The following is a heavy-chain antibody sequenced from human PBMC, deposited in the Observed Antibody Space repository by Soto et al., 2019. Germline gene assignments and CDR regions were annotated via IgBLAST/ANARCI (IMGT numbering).Heavy chain of an antibody. CDR1: GFTFSSYG. CDR3: AKDPGSGAVVTRSVGVRY. V-gene: IGHV3-30*18. Sequence: QVQLVESGGGVVQPGRSLRLSCAASGFTFSSYGMHWVRQAPGKGLEWVAGISYDGSNKYYADSVKGRFTISRDNAKNAMYLLMKRLRADDTAVYYCAKDPGSGAVVTRSVGVRYWGRGSLLTV. D-gene: IGHD2-15*01. CDR2: ISYDGSNK. J-gene: IGHJ4*02.